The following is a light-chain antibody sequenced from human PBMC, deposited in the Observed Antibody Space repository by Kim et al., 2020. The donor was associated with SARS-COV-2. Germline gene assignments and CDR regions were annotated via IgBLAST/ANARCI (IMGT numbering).Light chain of an antibody. CDR2: SNN. Sequence: PGQRVTISCSGSSSNIGSNTVNWYQQLPGPAPKLLIYSNNQRPSGVPDRFSGSKSGTSASLAISGLQSEDEADYYCAAWDDSLNVVFGGGTQLTVL. V-gene: IGLV1-44*01. CDR1: SSNIGSNT. J-gene: IGLJ2*01. CDR3: AAWDDSLNVV.